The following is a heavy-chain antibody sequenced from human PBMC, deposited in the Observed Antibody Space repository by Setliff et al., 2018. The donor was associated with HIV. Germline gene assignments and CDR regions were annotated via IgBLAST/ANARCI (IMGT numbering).Heavy chain of an antibody. CDR1: GFFFSTYW. CDR2: IVSDGSGT. J-gene: IGHJ4*02. V-gene: IGHV3-74*01. CDR3: ATNRRDCYSASCPLTS. D-gene: IGHD2-2*01. Sequence: GGSLRLSCTASGFFFSTYWMNWVRQAPGKGPQWVARIVSDGSGTSHADAVKGRFTISRDNARNTLFLQMNSLRAEDSAMYYCATNRRDCYSASCPLTSWGQGTLVTVSS.